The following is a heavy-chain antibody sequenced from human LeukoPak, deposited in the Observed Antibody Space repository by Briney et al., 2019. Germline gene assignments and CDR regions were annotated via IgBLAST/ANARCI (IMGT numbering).Heavy chain of an antibody. Sequence: NSSETLSLTCSVSGYSISNGYHWGWIRQPPGKGLEFIGSVYHGGNTYYKASLKSRVTISLDTSKNQVSLRLSSVTAADTAVYYCARSYSGSFLYWGQGSLVTVSS. CDR2: VYHGGNT. D-gene: IGHD1-26*01. CDR3: ARSYSGSFLY. J-gene: IGHJ1*01. V-gene: IGHV4-38-2*01. CDR1: GYSISNGYH.